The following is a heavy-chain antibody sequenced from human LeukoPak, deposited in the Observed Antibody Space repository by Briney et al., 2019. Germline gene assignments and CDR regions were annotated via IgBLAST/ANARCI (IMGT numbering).Heavy chain of an antibody. CDR3: ATDLRDYVWGSYRRFDY. CDR2: FDPEDGET. CDR1: GYTLTELS. D-gene: IGHD3-16*02. V-gene: IGHV1-24*01. J-gene: IGHJ4*02. Sequence: ASVKVSCKVSGYTLTELSMHWARQAPGKGLEWMGGFDPEDGETIYAQKFQGRVTMTEDTSTDTAYMELSSLRSEDTAVYYCATDLRDYVWGSYRRFDYWGQGTLVTVSS.